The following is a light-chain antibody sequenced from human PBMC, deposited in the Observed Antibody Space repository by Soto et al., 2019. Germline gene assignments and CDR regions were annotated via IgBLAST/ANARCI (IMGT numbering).Light chain of an antibody. CDR3: QQRAGWPLT. CDR1: QTVSPG. Sequence: EIVLTQSPATLSLSPGERATLSCRASQTVSPGLAWYQQKPGQAPRLLIYETSNRATGIPARFGGSGSGTAFSLTISSLEPEDFAVYYCQQRAGWPLTFGGGTRVEIK. J-gene: IGKJ4*01. CDR2: ETS. V-gene: IGKV3-11*01.